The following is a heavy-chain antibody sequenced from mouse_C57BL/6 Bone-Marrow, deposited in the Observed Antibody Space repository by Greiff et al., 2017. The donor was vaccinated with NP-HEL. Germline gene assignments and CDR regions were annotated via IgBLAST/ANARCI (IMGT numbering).Heavy chain of an antibody. D-gene: IGHD1-1*01. Sequence: VQLKQSGPELVKPGASVKISCKASGYTFTDYYMNWVKQSHGKSLEWIGDINPNNGGTSYNQKFKGKATLTVDKSSSTAYMELRSLTSEDSAVYYCARRVYYYGSSYDYWGQGTTLTVSS. J-gene: IGHJ2*01. CDR3: ARRVYYYGSSYDY. CDR2: INPNNGGT. CDR1: GYTFTDYY. V-gene: IGHV1-26*01.